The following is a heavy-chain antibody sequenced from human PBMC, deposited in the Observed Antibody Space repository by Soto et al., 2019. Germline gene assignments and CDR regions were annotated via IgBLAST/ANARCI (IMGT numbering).Heavy chain of an antibody. J-gene: IGHJ5*02. CDR1: GFTFSSYA. D-gene: IGHD3-9*01. Sequence: QVQLVESGGGVVQPGRSLRLSCAASGFTFSSYAMHWVRQAPGKGLEWVAVISYDGSNKYYADSVKGRFTISRDNSKNTLYLQMNSLRAEDRAVYYCARDPSPHEYDILTGSLFDPWGQGTLVTVSS. CDR3: ARDPSPHEYDILTGSLFDP. CDR2: ISYDGSNK. V-gene: IGHV3-30-3*01.